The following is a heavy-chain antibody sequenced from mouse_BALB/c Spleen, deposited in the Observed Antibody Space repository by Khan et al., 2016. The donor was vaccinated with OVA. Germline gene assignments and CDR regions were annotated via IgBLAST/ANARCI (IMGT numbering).Heavy chain of an antibody. CDR1: GFSFTAYY. V-gene: IGHV1-26*01. CDR2: VNPNTDDT. Sequence: VQLQQSGPDLVKTGPSVKISCKASGFSFTAYYMNWVKLRHGKSLERIGRVNPNTDDTNYNQKFKGNAIFTVDTTSSTAYIELRRMTSEDSAVYVCARGYDFCAYWGQGTMVTVS. D-gene: IGHD2-14*01. J-gene: IGHJ3*01. CDR3: ARGYDFCAY.